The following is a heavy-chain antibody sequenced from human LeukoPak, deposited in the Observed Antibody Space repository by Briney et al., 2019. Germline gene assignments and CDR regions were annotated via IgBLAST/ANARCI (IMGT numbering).Heavy chain of an antibody. Sequence: GGSLRLSCAVSGFTFSSYAMTWVRQAPGKGLDWVSAVSVSAGSTYYADSVKGRFTISRDNSKNTLYLQMNSLTAEDTAIYYCAKDLLRFDSWGQGTLVTVSS. V-gene: IGHV3-23*01. CDR2: VSVSAGST. CDR1: GFTFSSYA. J-gene: IGHJ5*01. CDR3: AKDLLRFDS.